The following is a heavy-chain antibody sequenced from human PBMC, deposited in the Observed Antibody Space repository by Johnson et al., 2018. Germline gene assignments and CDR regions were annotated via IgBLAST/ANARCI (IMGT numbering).Heavy chain of an antibody. CDR2: ISSSSSYK. J-gene: IGHJ4*02. CDR3: AVSGVEYYFDY. V-gene: IGHV3-21*01. Sequence: VQLVQSGGGLVKPGGSXRLSCAASGFTFSRYSMNWVRQAPGKGLEWVSSISSSSSYKYYADSVKGRFTIPRDKAKQSLYLQMNSLRAEDPAVYYCAVSGVEYYFDYWGQGTLVTVSS. D-gene: IGHD3-3*01. CDR1: GFTFSRYS.